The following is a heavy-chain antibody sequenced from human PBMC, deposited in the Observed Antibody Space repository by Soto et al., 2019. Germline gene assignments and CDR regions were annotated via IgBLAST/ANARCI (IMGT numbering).Heavy chain of an antibody. J-gene: IGHJ5*02. CDR3: ARDQGYCSSTSCSRFDP. Sequence: QVPLVQSGAEVKKPGASVKVSCQASGYTFTSYAMHWVRQAPGQRLEWMGWINAGNGNTKYSQKFQGRVTITRDTSASTAYMELSSLRSEDTAVYYCARDQGYCSSTSCSRFDPWGQGTLVTVSS. CDR1: GYTFTSYA. CDR2: INAGNGNT. V-gene: IGHV1-3*01. D-gene: IGHD2-2*01.